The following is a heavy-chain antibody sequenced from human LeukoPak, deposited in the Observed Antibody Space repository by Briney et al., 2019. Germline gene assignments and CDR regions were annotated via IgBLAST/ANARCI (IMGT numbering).Heavy chain of an antibody. V-gene: IGHV3-7*01. CDR2: MNIDGSEK. D-gene: IGHD3-3*01. CDR1: GFTFSRYW. J-gene: IGHJ4*02. CDR3: ARHSSPALWSGYYTFDS. Sequence: HPGGSLRLSCAASGFTFSRYWMGWVRQAPGKRPEWVANMNIDGSEKYYADSVKGRFTISRDNARNSLYLQMNGLRVEDTAVYYCARHSSPALWSGYYTFDSWGQGTLVTVAS.